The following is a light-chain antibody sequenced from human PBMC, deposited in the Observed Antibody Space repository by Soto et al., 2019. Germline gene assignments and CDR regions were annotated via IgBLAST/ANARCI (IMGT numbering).Light chain of an antibody. J-gene: IGLJ2*01. CDR1: SGSVSSRYY. CDR3: VLYMKGDIRV. V-gene: IGLV8-61*01. Sequence: QTVVTQEASLSVSPGGTVTLTCGLTSGSVSSRYYPSWYRQDPGQTPRTLIYSGDIRSSGVPDRFSGSILGSKAALTITGGQAEDESVYYCVLYMKGDIRVFGGGTKVTVL. CDR2: SGD.